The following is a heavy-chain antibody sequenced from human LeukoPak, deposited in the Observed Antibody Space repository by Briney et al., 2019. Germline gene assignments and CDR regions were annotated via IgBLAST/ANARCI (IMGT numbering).Heavy chain of an antibody. CDR3: AKDNRRHYTSGPNPDSLH. CDR2: ISWNSGTI. D-gene: IGHD6-19*01. V-gene: IGHV3-9*01. CDR1: GFIFNNYA. Sequence: GGSLRLSCAGSGFIFNNYAMHWVRQPPGKGLEWVSGISWNSGTIDYADSVRGRFTISRDNAKNSLYLQMDSLRVKDTAFYYCAKDNRRHYTSGPNPDSLHWGQGALVTVSS. J-gene: IGHJ4*02.